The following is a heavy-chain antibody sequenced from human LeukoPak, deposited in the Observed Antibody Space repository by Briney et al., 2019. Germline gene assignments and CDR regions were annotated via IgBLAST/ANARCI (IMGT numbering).Heavy chain of an antibody. CDR3: AKDRWVGSSWYGVFDY. CDR1: GFTFSSYG. V-gene: IGHV3-33*06. Sequence: GGSLRLSCAASGFTFSSYGMHWVRQAPGKGLEWVAVIWYDGSNKYYADSVKGRFTISRDNSKNTPYLQMNSLRAEDTAVYYCAKDRWVGSSWYGVFDYWGQGTLVTVSS. CDR2: IWYDGSNK. D-gene: IGHD6-13*01. J-gene: IGHJ4*02.